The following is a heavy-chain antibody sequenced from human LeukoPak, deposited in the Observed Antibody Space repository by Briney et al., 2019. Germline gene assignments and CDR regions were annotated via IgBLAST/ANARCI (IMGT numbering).Heavy chain of an antibody. J-gene: IGHJ5*02. CDR2: IIPIFGTA. CDR1: GGTFSSYA. CDR3: ARLITMVRGVIITGWFDP. V-gene: IGHV1-69*01. D-gene: IGHD3-10*01. Sequence: SSVKVSCNASGGTFSSYAISWVRQAPGQGLEWMGGIIPIFGTANYAQTFQGRVTITADESTSTAYMELSSLRSEDTAVYYCARLITMVRGVIITGWFDPWGQGTLVTVSS.